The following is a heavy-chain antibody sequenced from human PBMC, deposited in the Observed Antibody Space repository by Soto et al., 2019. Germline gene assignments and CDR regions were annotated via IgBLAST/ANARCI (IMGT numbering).Heavy chain of an antibody. D-gene: IGHD3-16*01. CDR2: ISSSSSTI. CDR1: VFTFSSYS. J-gene: IGHJ4*02. CDR3: AREGGDLDYFDY. Sequence: SCAASVFTFSSYSMNWVRQAPGKGLEWVSYISSSSSTIYYADSVKGRFTISRDNAKNSLYLQMNSLRDEDTAVYYCAREGGDLDYFDYWGQGTLVTSPQ. V-gene: IGHV3-48*02.